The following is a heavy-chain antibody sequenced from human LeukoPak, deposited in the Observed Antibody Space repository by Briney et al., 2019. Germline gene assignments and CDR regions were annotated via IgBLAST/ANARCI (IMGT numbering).Heavy chain of an antibody. CDR1: GFTVSSNY. D-gene: IGHD6-13*01. Sequence: QPGGSLRLSCAASGFTVSSNYMSWVRQAPGKGLEWVSVIYSGGSTYYADSVKGRFTISRDNSKNTLYLQMNSLRAEDTAVYYCARDSSSWYFDYWGQGTLVTVSS. V-gene: IGHV3-53*01. CDR3: ARDSSSWYFDY. CDR2: IYSGGST. J-gene: IGHJ4*02.